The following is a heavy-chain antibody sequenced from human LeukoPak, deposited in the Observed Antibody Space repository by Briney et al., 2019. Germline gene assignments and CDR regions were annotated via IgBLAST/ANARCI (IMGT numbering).Heavy chain of an antibody. CDR2: IYYSGST. D-gene: IGHD6-6*01. J-gene: IGHJ6*03. V-gene: IGHV4-39*07. CDR1: GGSISSSSDY. CDR3: ARSSSFRYYYYMDV. Sequence: SETLSLTCTVSGGSISSSSDYWGWIRQPPGKGLEWIGSIYYSGSTYYNPSLKSRVTISVDTSKNQFSLKLSSVTAADTAVYYCARSSSFRYYYYMDVWGKGTTVTVSS.